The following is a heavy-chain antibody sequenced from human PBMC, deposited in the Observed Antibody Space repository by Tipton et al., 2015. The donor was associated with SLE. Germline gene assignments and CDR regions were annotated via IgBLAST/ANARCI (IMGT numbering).Heavy chain of an antibody. V-gene: IGHV3-21*01. D-gene: IGHD3-3*01. CDR1: GFTFSSYS. CDR3: ARDYYDFWSGYYTGLGY. J-gene: IGHJ4*02. CDR2: ISSSSSYI. Sequence: SLRLSCAASGFTFSSYSMNWVRQAPGKGLEWVSSISSSSSYIYYADSVKGRFTISRDNAKNSLYLQMNSLRAEDTAVYYCARDYYDFWSGYYTGLGYWGQGTLVTVSS.